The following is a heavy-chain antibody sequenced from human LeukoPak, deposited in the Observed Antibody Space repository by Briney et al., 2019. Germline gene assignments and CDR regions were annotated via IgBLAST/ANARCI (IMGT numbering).Heavy chain of an antibody. CDR3: TRSSDAAFDI. J-gene: IGHJ3*02. CDR2: IREDESEK. Sequence: GGSLRLSCTASGFTFSSYWMSWVRQAPGKGLEWVAYIREDESEKYYVENVKGRFTITRDNAKNTLYLEMNSLRAEDTAVYYCTRSSDAAFDIWGQGTMVTVSS. V-gene: IGHV3-7*01. D-gene: IGHD3-22*01. CDR1: GFTFSSYW.